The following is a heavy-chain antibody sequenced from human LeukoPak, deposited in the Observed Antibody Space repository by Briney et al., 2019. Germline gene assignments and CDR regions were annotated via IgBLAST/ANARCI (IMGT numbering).Heavy chain of an antibody. V-gene: IGHV4-59*01. CDR2: IYYSGRT. CDR1: GDSINSYY. CDR3: ARGRWLPNAFDI. J-gene: IGHJ3*02. D-gene: IGHD5-24*01. Sequence: SQTLSLTCTVSGDSINSYYWNWIRQPPGKGLEWIGYIYYSGRTDYNPSLKSRVTISVDTSKHQFSMKLKSVTAADTAVYFCARGRWLPNAFDIWGQGTMVTVFS.